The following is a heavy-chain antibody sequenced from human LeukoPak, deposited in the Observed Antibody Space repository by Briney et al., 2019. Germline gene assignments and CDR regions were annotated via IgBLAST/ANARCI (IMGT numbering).Heavy chain of an antibody. D-gene: IGHD3-10*01. CDR2: ISSSSSTI. V-gene: IGHV3-48*01. CDR1: GFTFSSYP. J-gene: IGHJ4*02. CDR3: ATSDTYYYAPDY. Sequence: GGSLRLSCAASGFTFSSYPMNWVRQAPGKGLEWASYISSSSSTIYYADSVKGRFTISRDNAKNSLYLQMNSLRAGDTAVYYCATSDTYYYAPDYWGQGTLVTVSS.